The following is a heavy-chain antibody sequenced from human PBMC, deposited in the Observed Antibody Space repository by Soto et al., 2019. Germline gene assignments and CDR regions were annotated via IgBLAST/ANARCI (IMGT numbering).Heavy chain of an antibody. J-gene: IGHJ4*02. CDR2: IYDSGST. Sequence: QVQLQESGPGLVKPSQTLSLTCTVSGGSISSGGYYWSWIRQHPGKGLEWIGYIYDSGSTYYNPSLKSRGTISLDTSKNQFSLKLSSVTAADTAVYYCARVAGSRGGYFDYWGQGTLVTVSS. D-gene: IGHD3-10*01. CDR1: GGSISSGGYY. CDR3: ARVAGSRGGYFDY. V-gene: IGHV4-31*03.